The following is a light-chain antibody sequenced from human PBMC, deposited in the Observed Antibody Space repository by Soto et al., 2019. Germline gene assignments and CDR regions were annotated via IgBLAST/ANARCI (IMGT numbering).Light chain of an antibody. V-gene: IGKV3-20*01. CDR2: GAS. Sequence: DIVLTQSPASLSLPPGERATLSCRASQSVSSSFLAWDQQKPGQAPRLLIYGASRRATGIADRFTGSGSGTDFTLTISRLEPEDFAVYYCQQYDSSLTFGLGTKVEIK. CDR1: QSVSSSF. J-gene: IGKJ1*01. CDR3: QQYDSSLT.